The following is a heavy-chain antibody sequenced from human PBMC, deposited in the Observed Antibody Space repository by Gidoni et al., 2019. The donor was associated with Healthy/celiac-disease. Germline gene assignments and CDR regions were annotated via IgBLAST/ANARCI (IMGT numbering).Heavy chain of an antibody. V-gene: IGHV4-59*01. CDR1: GGSISSYY. CDR2: IYYSGST. Sequence: TVSGGSISSYYWSWIRQPPGKGLEWIGYIYYSGSTNYNPSLKSRVTISVDTSKNQFSLKLSSVTAADTAVYYCATLGYDYGDYWGQGTLVTVSS. J-gene: IGHJ4*02. D-gene: IGHD2-8*01. CDR3: ATLGYDYGDY.